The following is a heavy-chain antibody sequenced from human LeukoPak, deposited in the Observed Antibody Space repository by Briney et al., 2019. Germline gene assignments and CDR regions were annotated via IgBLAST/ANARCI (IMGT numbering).Heavy chain of an antibody. D-gene: IGHD1-26*01. CDR1: EFTFSSHG. J-gene: IGHJ4*02. CDR3: AKDRWVGATDYFDY. Sequence: PGGSLRLSCAASEFTFSSHGMHWVRQAPGKGLEWVAFIRNDGSNKYYADSVKGRFTISRDNFKKTMFLEMNSLRTEDTAVYHCAKDRWVGATDYFDYWGQGTQVTVST. CDR2: IRNDGSNK. V-gene: IGHV3-30*02.